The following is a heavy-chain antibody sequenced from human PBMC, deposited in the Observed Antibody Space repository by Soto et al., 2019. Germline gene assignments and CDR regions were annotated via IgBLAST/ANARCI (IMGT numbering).Heavy chain of an antibody. J-gene: IGHJ6*02. V-gene: IGHV4-31*03. D-gene: IGHD3-22*01. Sequence: QVQLQESGPGLVKPSQTLSLTCTVSGRSISSVDYYWSWIRQHPGKGLEWIGYVYYSGRTYYNSYLKRRVPIPVDTSKNQFSLKLTALTAADTAVYYGAASYYDSSPYYYYGMCVWGRGTTVTVSS. CDR3: AASYYDSSPYYYYGMCV. CDR2: VYYSGRT. CDR1: GRSISSVDYY.